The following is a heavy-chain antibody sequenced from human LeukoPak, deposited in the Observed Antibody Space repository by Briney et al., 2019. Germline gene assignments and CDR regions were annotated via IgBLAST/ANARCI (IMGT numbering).Heavy chain of an antibody. V-gene: IGHV1-2*02. CDR2: INPNSGGT. CDR3: AITVTSQLLWYLNDAFDI. D-gene: IGHD2-2*01. J-gene: IGHJ3*02. CDR1: GYTFTGYY. Sequence: ASEKVSCKASGYTFTGYYMHWVRQAPGQGLEWMGWINPNSGGTNYAQKFQGRVTMTRDTSISTAYMELSRLRSDDTAVYYCAITVTSQLLWYLNDAFDIWGQGTMVTVSS.